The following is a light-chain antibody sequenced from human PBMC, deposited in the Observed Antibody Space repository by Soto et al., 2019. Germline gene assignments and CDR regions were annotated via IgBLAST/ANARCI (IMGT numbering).Light chain of an antibody. CDR3: LQHNSYPRT. V-gene: IGKV1-17*01. Sequence: DIQMTQSPSSLSASVEDRVIITCRASQSISNHLNWYQQKPGKAPKCLIFAASNLQSGVPSRFSGAGSGTDFTLTISSLQPEDFATYYCLQHNSYPRTFGQGTKVDIK. CDR2: AAS. CDR1: QSISNH. J-gene: IGKJ1*01.